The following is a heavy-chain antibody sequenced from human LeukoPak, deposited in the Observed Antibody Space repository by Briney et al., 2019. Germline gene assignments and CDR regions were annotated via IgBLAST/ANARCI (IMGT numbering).Heavy chain of an antibody. CDR2: IYYSGST. CDR1: GGSISSSSYY. V-gene: IGHV4-39*07. Sequence: PSETLSLTCTVSGGSISSSSYYWGWIRQPPGKGLEWIGSIYYSGSTYYNPSLKSRVTISVDTSKNQFSLKLSSVTAADTAVYYCAIPYSSSWYSVADAFDIWGQGTMVTVSS. J-gene: IGHJ3*02. CDR3: AIPYSSSWYSVADAFDI. D-gene: IGHD6-13*01.